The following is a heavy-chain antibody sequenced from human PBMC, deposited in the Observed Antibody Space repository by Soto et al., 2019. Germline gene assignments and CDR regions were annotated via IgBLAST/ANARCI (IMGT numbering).Heavy chain of an antibody. D-gene: IGHD6-6*01. CDR1: GGSFRTYT. CDR2: IIPMFEIA. V-gene: IGHV1-69*02. J-gene: IGHJ3*02. Sequence: QVQLVQSGVEVQKPGSSVKVSCKASGGSFRTYTVFWVRQAPGQGLEWMGRIIPMFEIANYAQRFQGRVTFNADKSTGTVYMEMISLTSDDTAIYFCTLGSLSAEVFDIWGQGTLVTVSP. CDR3: TLGSLSAEVFDI.